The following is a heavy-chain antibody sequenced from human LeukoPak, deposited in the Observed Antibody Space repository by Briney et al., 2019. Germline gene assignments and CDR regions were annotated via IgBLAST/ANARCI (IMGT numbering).Heavy chain of an antibody. CDR2: IIPILGIA. J-gene: IGHJ4*02. D-gene: IGHD3-22*01. CDR1: GGTFSSYA. Sequence: SVKVSCKASGGTFSSYAISWVRQAPGQGLEWMGRIIPILGIANYAQKFQGRVTITADKSTSTAYMELSSLRSEDTAVYYCARDRGPYYYDSSGFDYWGQGTLVTVSS. V-gene: IGHV1-69*04. CDR3: ARDRGPYYYDSSGFDY.